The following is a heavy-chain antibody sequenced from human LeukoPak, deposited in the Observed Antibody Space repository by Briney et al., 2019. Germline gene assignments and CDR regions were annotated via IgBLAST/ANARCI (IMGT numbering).Heavy chain of an antibody. CDR3: AREGARWEPSFSAFDI. D-gene: IGHD1-26*01. CDR2: IYYSGST. V-gene: IGHV4-39*07. Sequence: PSETLSLTCTVSGGSISSSSYYWGWIRQPPGKGLEWIGSIYYSGSTYYNPSLTSRVTISVDTSKNQFSLKLSSVTAADTAVYYCAREGARWEPSFSAFDIWGQGTMVTVSS. CDR1: GGSISSSSYY. J-gene: IGHJ3*02.